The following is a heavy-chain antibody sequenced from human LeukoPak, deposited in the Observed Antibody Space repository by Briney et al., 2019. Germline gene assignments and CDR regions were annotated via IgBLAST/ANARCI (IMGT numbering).Heavy chain of an antibody. D-gene: IGHD6-25*01. CDR3: ARESGSMRWFDP. Sequence: SETLSLTCTVSGGSISGYYWSWIRQPAGKGLEWIGRMSTSGNSNYIPSLVSRVTMSVDTSKNQFSLNLSSVTAADTAVYYCARESGSMRWFDPWGQGTLVTVSS. CDR1: GGSISGYY. J-gene: IGHJ5*02. CDR2: MSTSGNS. V-gene: IGHV4-4*07.